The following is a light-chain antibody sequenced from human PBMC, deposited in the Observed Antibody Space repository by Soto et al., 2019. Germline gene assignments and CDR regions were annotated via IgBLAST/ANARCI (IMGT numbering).Light chain of an antibody. CDR1: QSISSY. J-gene: IGKJ1*01. CDR2: AAS. CDR3: QQYNSYPT. Sequence: DSQMTQSPSSLSASVGDRVTLTCRASQSISSYLNWYQQKPGKAPKLLIYAASSLQSGVPSRFSGSGSGTEFTLTISSLQPDDFATYYCQQYNSYPTFGQGTKVDI. V-gene: IGKV1-39*01.